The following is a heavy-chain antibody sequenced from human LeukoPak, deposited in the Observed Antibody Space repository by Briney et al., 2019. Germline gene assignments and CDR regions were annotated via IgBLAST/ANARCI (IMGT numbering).Heavy chain of an antibody. V-gene: IGHV3-7*01. CDR2: IKEDGRET. Sequence: GESLRLSCAASGLTFSNYWMSWVRQAPGKGPEWVANIKEDGRETYYLDSVEGRFTISRDNAKNSLELQMNSLRVEDTAVYYWSEAQDFPASGFFDPWGQGTLVTVSS. CDR3: SEAQDFPASGFFDP. CDR1: GLTFSNYW. J-gene: IGHJ5*02. D-gene: IGHD1-14*01.